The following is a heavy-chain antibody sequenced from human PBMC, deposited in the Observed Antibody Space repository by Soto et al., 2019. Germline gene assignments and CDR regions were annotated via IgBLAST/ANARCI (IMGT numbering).Heavy chain of an antibody. D-gene: IGHD2-15*01. Sequence: GGSLRLSCAASGFTFSSYAMSWVRQAPGKGLEWVSAISGSGGSTYYADSVNGRFTISRDNSKNTLYLQMNSLRAEDTAVYYCAKGGAYCSGGSCYPGDFDYWGQGTLVTVSS. J-gene: IGHJ4*02. CDR1: GFTFSSYA. V-gene: IGHV3-23*01. CDR2: ISGSGGST. CDR3: AKGGAYCSGGSCYPGDFDY.